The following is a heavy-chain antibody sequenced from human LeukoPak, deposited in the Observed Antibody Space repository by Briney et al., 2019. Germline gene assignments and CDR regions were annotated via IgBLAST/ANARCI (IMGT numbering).Heavy chain of an antibody. J-gene: IGHJ5*02. Sequence: ASVKVSCKASGYTFTSYGISWVRQAPGQGLEWMGWISAYNGNTNYAQKLQGRVTMTTDTSTSTAYMELRSLRSDDMAVYYCARDAQPDLPGIAVAGRGWFDPWGQGTLVTVSS. CDR3: ARDAQPDLPGIAVAGRGWFDP. D-gene: IGHD6-19*01. CDR2: ISAYNGNT. V-gene: IGHV1-18*03. CDR1: GYTFTSYG.